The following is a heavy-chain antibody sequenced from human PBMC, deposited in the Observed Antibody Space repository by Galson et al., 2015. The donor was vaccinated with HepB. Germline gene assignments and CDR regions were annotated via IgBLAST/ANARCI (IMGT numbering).Heavy chain of an antibody. V-gene: IGHV4-34*01. Sequence: LSLTCAVYGGSFSGYYWSWIRQPPGKGLEWIGEINHSGSTNYNPSLKSRVTISVDTSKNQFSLKLSSVTAADTAVYYCARGFFRKGGRSPKNWFDPWGQGALVTVSS. J-gene: IGHJ5*02. D-gene: IGHD2-15*01. CDR3: ARGFFRKGGRSPKNWFDP. CDR1: GGSFSGYY. CDR2: INHSGST.